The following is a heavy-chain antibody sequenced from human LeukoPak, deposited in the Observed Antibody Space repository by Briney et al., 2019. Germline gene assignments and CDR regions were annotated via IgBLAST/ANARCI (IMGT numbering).Heavy chain of an antibody. CDR2: INHSGST. Sequence: SETLSLTCAVYGGSFSGYYWSWIRQPPGKGLEWIGEINHSGSTNHNPSLKSRVTISVDTSKNQFSLKLSSVTAADTAVYYCARRSQGYAVRWYFDLWGRGTLVTVSS. J-gene: IGHJ2*01. CDR3: ARRSQGYAVRWYFDL. D-gene: IGHD5-12*01. V-gene: IGHV4-34*01. CDR1: GGSFSGYY.